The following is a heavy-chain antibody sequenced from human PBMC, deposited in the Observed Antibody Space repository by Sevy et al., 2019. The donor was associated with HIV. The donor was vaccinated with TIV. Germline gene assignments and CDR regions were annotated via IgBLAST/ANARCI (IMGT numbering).Heavy chain of an antibody. J-gene: IGHJ3*02. V-gene: IGHV3-21*01. CDR2: ITFSSNYI. Sequence: GGSLRLSCAASGFTFSTYNMNWVRQAPGKGLEWVSSITFSSNYIYYAHSVKGRFTISRDNAKNSLYLQMNSLRAEDTAVYYCARSWEQQLHDAFDIWGQGTIVTVSS. CDR1: GFTFSTYN. CDR3: ARSWEQQLHDAFDI. D-gene: IGHD6-13*01.